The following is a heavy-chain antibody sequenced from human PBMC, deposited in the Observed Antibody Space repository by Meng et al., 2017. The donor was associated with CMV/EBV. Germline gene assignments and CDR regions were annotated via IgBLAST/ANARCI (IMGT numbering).Heavy chain of an antibody. CDR1: FSTYA. J-gene: IGHJ4*02. CDR3: ARAKHLGYCSAGSCYSMGY. V-gene: IGHV3-30-3*01. CDR2: ISYDGINT. Sequence: FSTYAMHWVRQAPGKGLEWVALISYDGINTYYADSVTGRFTISRDDSKNTLYMQMNSLKTEDTAVYYCARAKHLGYCSAGSCYSMGYWGQGSLVTVSS. D-gene: IGHD2-15*01.